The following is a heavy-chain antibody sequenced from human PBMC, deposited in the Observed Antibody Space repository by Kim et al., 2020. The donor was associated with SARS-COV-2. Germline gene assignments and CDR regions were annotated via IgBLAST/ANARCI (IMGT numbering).Heavy chain of an antibody. CDR2: ISWNSGSI. V-gene: IGHV3-9*01. J-gene: IGHJ5*02. CDR3: AKDNYYDSSGGWFDP. CDR1: GFTFDDYA. D-gene: IGHD3-22*01. Sequence: GGSLRLSCAASGFTFDDYAMHWVRQAPGKGLEWVSGISWNSGSIGYADSVKGRFTISRDNAKNSLYLQMNSLRAEDTALYYCAKDNYYDSSGGWFDPWG.